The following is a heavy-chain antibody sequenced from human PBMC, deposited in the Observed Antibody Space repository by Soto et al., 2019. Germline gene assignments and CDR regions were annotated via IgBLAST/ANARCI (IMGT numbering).Heavy chain of an antibody. CDR3: VRDPQRNDY. CDR2: ISASNGNR. V-gene: IGHV1-18*04. Sequence: QVQLVQSGAEVKKPGASVKVSCKASGYDFXSYGISWVRQAPGQGLEWMGWISASNGNRDYAQQFQGRVTMTSDTSRTTAYMELRSLRSDDTAVYYCVRDPQRNDYWGQGTLVNVSS. D-gene: IGHD2-2*01. CDR1: GYDFXSYG. J-gene: IGHJ4*02.